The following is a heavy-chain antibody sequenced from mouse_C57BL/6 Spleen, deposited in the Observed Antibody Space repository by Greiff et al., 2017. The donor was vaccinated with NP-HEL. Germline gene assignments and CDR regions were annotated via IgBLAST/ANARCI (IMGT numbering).Heavy chain of an antibody. CDR3: ARDGNYVRFAY. CDR1: GYAFSSYW. V-gene: IGHV1-80*01. Sequence: LVESGAELVKPGASVKISCKASGYAFSSYWMNWVKQRPGKGLEWIGQIYPGDGDTNYNGKFKGKATLTADKSSSTAYMQLSSLTSEDSAVYFCARDGNYVRFAYWGQGTLVTVSA. D-gene: IGHD2-1*01. J-gene: IGHJ3*01. CDR2: IYPGDGDT.